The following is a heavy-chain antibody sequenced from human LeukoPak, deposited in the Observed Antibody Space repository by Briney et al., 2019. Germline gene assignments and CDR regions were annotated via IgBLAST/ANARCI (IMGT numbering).Heavy chain of an antibody. CDR1: GGSISSGDYY. CDR2: IYYSGST. J-gene: IGHJ6*02. V-gene: IGHV4-30-4*01. CDR3: ARGYPPSGSRFMDV. Sequence: PSETLSLTCTVSGGSISSGDYYWSWIRQPPGKGLEWIGNIYYSGSTYYNPSLKSRVTISVDTSKNQFSLKLSSVTAADTAVYYCARGYPPSGSRFMDVWGQGTTVTVSS. D-gene: IGHD1-26*01.